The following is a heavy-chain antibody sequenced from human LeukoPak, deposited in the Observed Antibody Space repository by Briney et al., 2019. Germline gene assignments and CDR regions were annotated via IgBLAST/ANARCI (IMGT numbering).Heavy chain of an antibody. Sequence: GGSLRLSCAASGFTFRSYRMSWVRQAPGKGLEWVANIKQDGSETYYVASVKGRFAISRDNAKNSLYLQMNSLRAEDTALYYCARPIYSSGWDQFQHWGQGTLVTVSS. CDR1: GFTFRSYR. V-gene: IGHV3-7*01. CDR3: ARPIYSSGWDQFQH. D-gene: IGHD2-15*01. J-gene: IGHJ1*01. CDR2: IKQDGSET.